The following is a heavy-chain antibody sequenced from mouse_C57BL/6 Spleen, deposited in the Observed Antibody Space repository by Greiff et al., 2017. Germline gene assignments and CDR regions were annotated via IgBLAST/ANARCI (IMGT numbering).Heavy chain of an antibody. J-gene: IGHJ4*01. CDR2: IWSGGST. CDR3: ARNRNYSNYNYAMDY. Sequence: QVQLKESGPGLVQPSQSLSITCTVSGFSLTSYGVHWVRQSPGKGLEWLGVIWSGGSTDYNAAFISRLSISKDDSKSQVFFKMNSLQADDTAIYYCARNRNYSNYNYAMDYWGQGTSVTVSS. D-gene: IGHD2-5*01. CDR1: GFSLTSYG. V-gene: IGHV2-2*01.